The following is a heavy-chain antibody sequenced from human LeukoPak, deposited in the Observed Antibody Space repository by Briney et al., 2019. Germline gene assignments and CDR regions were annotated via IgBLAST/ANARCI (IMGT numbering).Heavy chain of an antibody. CDR1: GGSFSGYY. D-gene: IGHD1-26*01. J-gene: IGHJ4*02. V-gene: IGHV4-34*01. CDR2: INHSGST. Sequence: SETLSLTCAVYGGSFSGYYWSWIRQPPGKGLEWIGEINHSGSTNYNPSLKSRVTISVDTSKNQFSLKLSSVTAADTAVYYCASFRIVGASGRVDYWGQGTLVTVSS. CDR3: ASFRIVGASGRVDY.